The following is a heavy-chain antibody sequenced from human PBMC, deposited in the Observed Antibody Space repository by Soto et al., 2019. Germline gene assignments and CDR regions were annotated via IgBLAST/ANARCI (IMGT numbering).Heavy chain of an antibody. CDR2: ITGTASTI. V-gene: IGHV3-48*03. D-gene: IGHD3-9*01. J-gene: IGHJ4*02. CDR1: GFNFSRYE. CDR3: ARDRGNFDWPPLGYFDL. Sequence: EAQLVESGGDLVQPGGSLRLSCVASGFNFSRYEMNWVRQAPGKGLEWVAYITGTASTIYYADSVKGRFTISRDNAKNSLYLHMSSLRSEDTAVYYCARDRGNFDWPPLGYFDLWGQGTLVTVSS.